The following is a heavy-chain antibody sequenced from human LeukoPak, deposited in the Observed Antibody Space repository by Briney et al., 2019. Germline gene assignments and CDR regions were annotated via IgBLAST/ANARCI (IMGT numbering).Heavy chain of an antibody. V-gene: IGHV1-18*01. J-gene: IGHJ6*03. Sequence: ASVKVSFKASGYTFTSYGISWVRQAPGQGLEWMGWISAYNGNTNYAQKLQGRVTMTTDTSTSTAYMELRSLRSDDTAVYYCARHGGSPPRYYYYMDVWGKGTTVTISS. D-gene: IGHD2-15*01. CDR1: GYTFTSYG. CDR2: ISAYNGNT. CDR3: ARHGGSPPRYYYYMDV.